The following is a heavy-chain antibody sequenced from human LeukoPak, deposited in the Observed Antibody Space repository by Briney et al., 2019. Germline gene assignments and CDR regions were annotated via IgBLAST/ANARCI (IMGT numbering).Heavy chain of an antibody. V-gene: IGHV3-53*01. D-gene: IGHD3-22*01. CDR1: GFTYSSYE. Sequence: GGSLRLSCAASGFTYSSYEMNWVRQAPGKGLEWVSVIYSGGSTYYADSVKGRFTIARDNSKNTLYLQMNSLRAEDTAVYYCARVSAYYYDSSGYYSDYWGQGTLVTVSS. CDR3: ARVSAYYYDSSGYYSDY. CDR2: IYSGGST. J-gene: IGHJ4*02.